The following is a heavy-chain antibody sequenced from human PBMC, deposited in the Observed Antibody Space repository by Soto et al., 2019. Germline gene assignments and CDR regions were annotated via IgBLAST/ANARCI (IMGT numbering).Heavy chain of an antibody. CDR1: GYTFTSYD. J-gene: IGHJ6*02. V-gene: IGHV1-18*01. CDR2: MNANNGNT. CDR3: ARDIVVVPVAIPTYSYYGMDA. D-gene: IGHD2-2*01. Sequence: GSSVKVSCKASGYTFTSYDINWVRQATRQGLEWMGWMNANNGNTDYAQKLQGRVTMTTDTSTSTAYMELRSLRSDDTAVYYCARDIVVVPVAIPTYSYYGMDAWGQGTTVTVSS.